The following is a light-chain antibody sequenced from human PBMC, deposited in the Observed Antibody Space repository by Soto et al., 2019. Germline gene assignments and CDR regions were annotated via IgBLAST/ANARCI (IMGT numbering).Light chain of an antibody. CDR2: GAS. V-gene: IGKV3-15*01. Sequence: EIVLTQSPGTLSLSPGERATLSCRASQSVSSKLAWYQQKPGQAPRLLIYGASTRATGIPARFSGSGSGTEFTLIISSLQSEDFAVYYCQQYNNWPPAWTFGQGTKVDIK. CDR1: QSVSSK. CDR3: QQYNNWPPAWT. J-gene: IGKJ1*01.